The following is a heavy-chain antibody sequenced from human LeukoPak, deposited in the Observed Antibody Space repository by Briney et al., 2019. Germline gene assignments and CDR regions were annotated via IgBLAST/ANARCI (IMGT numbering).Heavy chain of an antibody. CDR2: ISSNTIYT. D-gene: IGHD6-19*01. CDR1: GFTFSIYA. J-gene: IGHJ4*02. Sequence: GGSLRLSCAASGFTFSIYAVNWVRQAPGKGLEWLSYISSNTIYTNYADSVKGRFSISRDNAKNSLYLQMNSLRVEGTAVYYCARLYGDSSGTFFDHWGQGTLVTVSS. CDR3: ARLYGDSSGTFFDH. V-gene: IGHV3-21*05.